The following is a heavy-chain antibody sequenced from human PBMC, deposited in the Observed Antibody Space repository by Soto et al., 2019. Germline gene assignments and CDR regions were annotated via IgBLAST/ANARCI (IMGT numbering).Heavy chain of an antibody. Sequence: EVRLVESGGGLVQPGRSLRLSCAASGLKFNDYAMHWVRQAPGKGLEWVAGVSWNGDVVGYADSVRGRFTIPRDNAKDSLYLQMNSLRPEETALYFCAKDSQFYYMDVWGQGTTVTVSS. CDR1: GLKFNDYA. J-gene: IGHJ6*02. V-gene: IGHV3-9*01. CDR2: VSWNGDVV. CDR3: AKDSQFYYMDV. D-gene: IGHD3-10*01.